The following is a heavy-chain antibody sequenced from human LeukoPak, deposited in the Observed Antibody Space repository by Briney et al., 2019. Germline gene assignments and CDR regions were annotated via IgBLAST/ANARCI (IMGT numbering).Heavy chain of an antibody. CDR2: IYYSGST. D-gene: IGHD3-10*01. CDR3: ARHHALDYYGSGSYYYGWFDP. CDR1: GGSISSSSYY. V-gene: IGHV4-39*01. J-gene: IGHJ5*02. Sequence: SETLSLTCTVSGGSISSSSYYWGWIRQPPGKGLEWIGSIYYSGSTYYNPSLKSRVTISVDTSKNQFSLKLSSVTAADTAVYYCARHHALDYYGSGSYYYGWFDPWGQGTLFTVSS.